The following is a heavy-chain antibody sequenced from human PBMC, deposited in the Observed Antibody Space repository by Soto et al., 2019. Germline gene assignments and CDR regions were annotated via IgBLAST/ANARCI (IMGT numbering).Heavy chain of an antibody. V-gene: IGHV1-69*02. D-gene: IGHD3-10*01. CDR3: ARNYGSGSYYGY. CDR2: IIPILGIA. J-gene: IGHJ4*02. CDR1: GGTFSSYT. Sequence: QVQLVQSGAEVKKPGSSVKVSCKASGGTFSSYTISWVRQAPGQGLEWMGRIIPILGIANYAQKFQGRVTITADKSTSTAYMEVSSLRSEDTAVYYFARNYGSGSYYGYWGQGTLVTVSS.